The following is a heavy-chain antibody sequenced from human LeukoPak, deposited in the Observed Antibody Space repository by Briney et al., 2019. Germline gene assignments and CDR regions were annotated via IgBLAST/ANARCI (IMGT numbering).Heavy chain of an antibody. D-gene: IGHD6-6*01. CDR2: ISSSSSYI. CDR1: GFTFSSYS. Sequence: PGGSLRLSCAASGFTFSSYSMNWVRQAPGKGLEWVSSISSSSSYIYYADSVKGRFTISRDNAKNSLYLQMNSLRAEDTAVYYCARDFSGYSTSHGYWGQGTLVTVSS. CDR3: ARDFSGYSTSHGY. J-gene: IGHJ4*02. V-gene: IGHV3-21*01.